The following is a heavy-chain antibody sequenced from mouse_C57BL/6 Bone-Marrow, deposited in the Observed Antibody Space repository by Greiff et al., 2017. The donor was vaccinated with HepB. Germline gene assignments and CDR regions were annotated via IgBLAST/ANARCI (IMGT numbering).Heavy chain of an antibody. J-gene: IGHJ4*01. CDR2: IYPGSGST. V-gene: IGHV1-55*01. CDR3: ERPHGSLGDDAMDD. Sequence: VQLQQSGAELVKPGASVKMSCKASGYTFTSYWITWVKQRPGQGLEWIGDIYPGSGSTNYNEKFKSKATKTVDTSSSTAYMQLSSLTSEDSAVSYGERPHGSLGDDAMDDWGQGTSVTVSS. D-gene: IGHD1-1*01. CDR1: GYTFTSYW.